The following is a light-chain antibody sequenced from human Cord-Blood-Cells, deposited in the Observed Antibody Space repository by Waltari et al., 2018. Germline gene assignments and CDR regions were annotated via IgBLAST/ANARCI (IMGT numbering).Light chain of an antibody. Sequence: QSALPQPAPVSGSPGQSITISCTGTISDVGCYNLVSWYQQHPGKAPKLIIYEGSKRPSGVSNRFAGSKSGNTASLTISGLQAEDEADYYGCSYAGSSTWVFGGGTKLTVL. CDR2: EGS. CDR1: ISDVGCYNL. J-gene: IGLJ3*02. CDR3: CSYAGSSTWV. V-gene: IGLV2-23*01.